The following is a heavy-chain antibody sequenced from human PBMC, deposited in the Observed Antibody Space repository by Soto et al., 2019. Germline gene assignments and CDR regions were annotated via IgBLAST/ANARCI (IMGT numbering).Heavy chain of an antibody. D-gene: IGHD1-26*01. CDR1: GYNFRDYY. J-gene: IGHJ5*02. Sequence: QVQLVQSGAEVKKPGASVKVSCRASGYNFRDYYLHWVRQAPGAGLEWMGSIIPNNGDTHYAQGFQGRITLTTDTSLDTAYVEIDGLTLDDTAVYFCARSGGRRNSPAWIETWGQGALVTVSS. CDR3: ARSGGRRNSPAWIET. CDR2: IIPNNGDT. V-gene: IGHV1-2*02.